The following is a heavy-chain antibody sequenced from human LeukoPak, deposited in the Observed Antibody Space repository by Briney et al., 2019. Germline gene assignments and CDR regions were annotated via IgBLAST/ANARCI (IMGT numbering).Heavy chain of an antibody. CDR1: GGSISSGSYY. Sequence: SSETLSLTCTVSGGSISSGSYYWSWIRQPAGKGLEWIGRIYTSGSTNYNPSLKSRVTMSVDTSKNQFSLKLSSVTAADTAVYYCARDLWVHNWFDPWGQGTLVTVSS. V-gene: IGHV4-61*02. CDR2: IYTSGST. CDR3: ARDLWVHNWFDP. D-gene: IGHD3-10*01. J-gene: IGHJ5*02.